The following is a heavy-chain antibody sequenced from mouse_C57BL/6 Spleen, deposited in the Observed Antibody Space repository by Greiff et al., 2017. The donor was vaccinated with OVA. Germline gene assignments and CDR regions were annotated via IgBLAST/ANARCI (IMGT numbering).Heavy chain of an antibody. CDR2: IDPSDSYT. Sequence: QLQQPGAELVMPGASVKLSCKASGYTFTSYWMHWVKQRPGQGLEWIGEIDPSDSYTNYNQKFKGKSTLTVDKSSSTAYMQLSSLTSEDSAVYYCARRGLTPYFDVWGTGTTVTVSS. V-gene: IGHV1-69*01. J-gene: IGHJ1*03. CDR3: ARRGLTPYFDV. CDR1: GYTFTSYW. D-gene: IGHD4-1*01.